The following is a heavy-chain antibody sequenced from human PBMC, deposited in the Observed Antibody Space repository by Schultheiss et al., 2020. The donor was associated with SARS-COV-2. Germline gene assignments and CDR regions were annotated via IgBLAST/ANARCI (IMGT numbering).Heavy chain of an antibody. CDR2: ISSSGSTI. J-gene: IGHJ4*02. V-gene: IGHV3-48*03. Sequence: GGSLRLSCAASGFTFSSYKMNWVRQAPGKGLEWVSYISSSGSTIYYADSVKGRFTISRDNAKNSLYLQMNSLRAEDTAVYYCARPGYYGSGVGAFDYWGQGTLVTVSS. CDR3: ARPGYYGSGVGAFDY. CDR1: GFTFSSYK. D-gene: IGHD3-10*01.